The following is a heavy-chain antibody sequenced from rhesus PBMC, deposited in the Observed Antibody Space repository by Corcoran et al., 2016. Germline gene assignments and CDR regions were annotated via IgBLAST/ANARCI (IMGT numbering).Heavy chain of an antibody. Sequence: QVQLQQSGPGLVKPSETLSLTCVVPGGSFSSDWWTWFRQPPGKGQGGVGEISDNGESNNYIPTLKRRGTVTQDTYKNQFSLKLTSVTAADTAVYYCGRWRSSRIDYWGQGVLVTVSS. CDR3: GRWRSSRIDY. CDR1: GGSFSSDW. CDR2: ISDNGESN. J-gene: IGHJ4*01. V-gene: IGHV4-80*01.